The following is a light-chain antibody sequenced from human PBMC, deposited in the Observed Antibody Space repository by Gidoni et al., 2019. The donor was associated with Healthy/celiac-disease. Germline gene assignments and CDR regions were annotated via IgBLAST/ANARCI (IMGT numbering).Light chain of an antibody. Sequence: DIQMTQSPSTLSASVGDRVTITCRASQSMSSWLAWYQQKPGKAPKLLIYDASSLESGVPSRFSGSGSGTEFTLTISNLQPDDFATYFCQQYNSYLFTFGPGTKVDIK. CDR1: QSMSSW. CDR3: QQYNSYLFT. CDR2: DAS. V-gene: IGKV1-5*01. J-gene: IGKJ3*01.